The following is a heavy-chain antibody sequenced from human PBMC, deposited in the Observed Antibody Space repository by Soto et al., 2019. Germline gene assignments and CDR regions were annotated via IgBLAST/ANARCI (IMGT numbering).Heavy chain of an antibody. V-gene: IGHV3-9*02. CDR1: GFTADDYA. CDR2: ISSNSDTI. J-gene: IGHJ4*02. D-gene: IGHD4-17*01. Sequence: EVQLVESGGGLVQPGRSLRLSCVASGFTADDYALHWVRQAPGKGLEWVSGISSNSDTIHYADSVKGRFTISRDNAKNSLFLQRNSLRPEDTDVYYCAKDTKWGGMTTIHYFDSWGQGTLVTVSS. CDR3: AKDTKWGGMTTIHYFDS.